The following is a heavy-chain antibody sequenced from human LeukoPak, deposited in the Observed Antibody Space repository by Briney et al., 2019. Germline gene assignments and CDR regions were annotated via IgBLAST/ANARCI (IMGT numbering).Heavy chain of an antibody. CDR2: IYYSRST. CDR3: ARGWDYYDTSGYRTSFNY. V-gene: IGHV4-59*02. Sequence: PETLSLTCTVSGASVSSSYWSWIRQPPGKGLEWIGYIYYSRSTNYNPSLKSRVTISVDTSKNQFSLKLSSVTAADTAVYYCARGWDYYDTSGYRTSFNYWGQGTLVTVSS. CDR1: GASVSSSY. D-gene: IGHD3-22*01. J-gene: IGHJ4*02.